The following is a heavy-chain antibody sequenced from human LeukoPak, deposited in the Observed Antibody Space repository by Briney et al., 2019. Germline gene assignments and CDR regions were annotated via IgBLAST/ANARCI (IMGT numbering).Heavy chain of an antibody. J-gene: IGHJ4*02. Sequence: GGSLRVSCAASGFTFSTYNMNWVRQAPGKGLEWVSFISSGSRIIYYADSVKGRFTVSRDNAKNSLYLQMNSLRDEDTAVYYCARNPAGIGDYWGQGTLVTVSS. CDR1: GFTFSTYN. CDR2: ISSGSRII. D-gene: IGHD1-26*01. CDR3: ARNPAGIGDY. V-gene: IGHV3-48*02.